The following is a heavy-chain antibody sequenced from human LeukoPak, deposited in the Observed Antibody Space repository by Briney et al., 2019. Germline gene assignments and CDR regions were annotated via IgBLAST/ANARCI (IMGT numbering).Heavy chain of an antibody. CDR3: ASFSSGVPRRFDY. D-gene: IGHD6-19*01. CDR2: INPNSRGT. Sequence: INPNSRGTNYAQKSQGTVTRTRDTSIRTAYMALSRLRSDDTAVYYCASFSSGVPRRFDYWGQGTLVTVSS. V-gene: IGHV1-2*02. J-gene: IGHJ4*02.